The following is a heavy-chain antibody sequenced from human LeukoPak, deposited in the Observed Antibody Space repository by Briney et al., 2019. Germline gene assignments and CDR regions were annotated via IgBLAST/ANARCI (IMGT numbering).Heavy chain of an antibody. CDR1: GGTFSSYA. V-gene: IGHV1-69*05. D-gene: IGHD3-22*01. Sequence: ASVKVSCKASGGTFSSYAISWVRQAPGQGLDWMGGIIPIFGTANYAQKFQGRVTITTDESTSTAYMELSSLRSEDTAVYYCARGMSSGYYNDGSFDYWGQGTLVTVST. J-gene: IGHJ4*02. CDR3: ARGMSSGYYNDGSFDY. CDR2: IIPIFGTA.